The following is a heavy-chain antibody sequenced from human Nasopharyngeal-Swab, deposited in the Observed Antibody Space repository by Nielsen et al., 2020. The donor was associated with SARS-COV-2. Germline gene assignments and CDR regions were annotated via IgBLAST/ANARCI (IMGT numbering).Heavy chain of an antibody. CDR1: GFTFSSYA. J-gene: IGHJ4*02. V-gene: IGHV3-23*03. CDR3: AKDSQWLDAGFDY. CDR2: IYSGGSST. Sequence: GESLKISCAASGFTFSSYAMSWVRQAPGKGLEWVSVIYSGGSSTYYADSVKGRFTISRDNSKNTLYLQMNSLRAEDTDVYYCAKDSQWLDAGFDYWGQGTLVTVSS. D-gene: IGHD6-19*01.